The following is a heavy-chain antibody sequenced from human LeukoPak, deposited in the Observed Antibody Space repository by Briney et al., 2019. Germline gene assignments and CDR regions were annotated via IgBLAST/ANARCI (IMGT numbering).Heavy chain of an antibody. J-gene: IGHJ4*02. Sequence: GGSLRLSCAASGFTFSRSWMSWLRRAPGKGLEWVATIKPDGVDKYYVDSVKGRFTISRDDAKNSVYLQMNTLSAGDTAVYRCAKGGGDLWGPGTLVTVSS. CDR3: AKGGGDL. CDR1: GFTFSRSW. D-gene: IGHD2-21*02. CDR2: IKPDGVDK. V-gene: IGHV3-7*01.